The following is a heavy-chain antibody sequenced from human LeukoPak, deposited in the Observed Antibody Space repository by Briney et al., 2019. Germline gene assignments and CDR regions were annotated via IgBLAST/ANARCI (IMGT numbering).Heavy chain of an antibody. Sequence: ASVKVSCKASGYTFTSYYVHWVRQAPGQGLEWMGIINPSGGSTSYAQKFQGRVTMTRDTSTSTVYMELSSLRSEDTAVYYCARGVDTAANSYGEVEMDVWGKGTTVTVSS. CDR1: GYTFTSYY. V-gene: IGHV1-46*01. J-gene: IGHJ6*04. CDR2: INPSGGST. D-gene: IGHD5-18*01. CDR3: ARGVDTAANSYGEVEMDV.